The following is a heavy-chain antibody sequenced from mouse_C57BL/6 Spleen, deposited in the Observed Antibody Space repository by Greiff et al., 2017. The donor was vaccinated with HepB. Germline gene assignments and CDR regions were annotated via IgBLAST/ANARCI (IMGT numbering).Heavy chain of an antibody. CDR1: GFTFSDYY. D-gene: IGHD1-1*01. J-gene: IGHJ1*03. CDR2: ISNGGGST. V-gene: IGHV5-12*01. CDR3: ARQEGIDYYGSSYGWYFDV. Sequence: EVKLVESGGGLVQPGGSLKLSCAASGFTFSDYYMYWVRQTPEKRLEWVAYISNGGGSTYYPDTVKGRFTISRDNAKNTLYLQMSRLKSEDTAMYYCARQEGIDYYGSSYGWYFDVWGTGTTVTVSS.